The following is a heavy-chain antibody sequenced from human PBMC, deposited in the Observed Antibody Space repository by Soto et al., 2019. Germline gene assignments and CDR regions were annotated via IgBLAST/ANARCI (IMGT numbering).Heavy chain of an antibody. V-gene: IGHV1-69*05. Sequence: QVQLVQSGAEVKKPGSSVKVSCKASGGTFSSYAISWVRQAPGQGLEWMGGIIPISGTANYAQKFQGGVTITSHESTSTAYMELSSLRSEDTGVYYCASPTSSNRNYDGMGVWGHGTTVSGSS. D-gene: IGHD4-4*01. CDR1: GGTFSSYA. J-gene: IGHJ6*02. CDR3: ASPTSSNRNYDGMGV. CDR2: IIPISGTA.